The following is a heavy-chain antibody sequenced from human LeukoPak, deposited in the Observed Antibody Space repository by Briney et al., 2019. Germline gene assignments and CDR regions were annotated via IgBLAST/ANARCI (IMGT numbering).Heavy chain of an antibody. CDR2: ISGSGGST. CDR1: GFTFSSYA. J-gene: IGHJ4*02. Sequence: PGGSLRLSCAAPGFTFSSYAMSWVRQAPGKGLEWVSAISGSGGSTYYADSVKGRFTISRDNSKNTLYLQMNSLRAEDTAVYYCAKDFRIVVVTAIGNYRGQGTLVTVSS. D-gene: IGHD2-21*02. CDR3: AKDFRIVVVTAIGNY. V-gene: IGHV3-23*01.